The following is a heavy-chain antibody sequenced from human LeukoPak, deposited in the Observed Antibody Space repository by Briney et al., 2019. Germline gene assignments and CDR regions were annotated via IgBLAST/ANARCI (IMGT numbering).Heavy chain of an antibody. J-gene: IGHJ5*02. CDR1: GGSFNGYF. V-gene: IGHV4-34*01. Sequence: PSETLSLTCAVYGGSFNGYFWSWIRQPPGKRLEWIGEINHSGSTNYNPSLKSRVIISVETSKNQFSLNLNSVTAADTAVYYCARGPDSGSYYAWFDPWGQGTLVTVSS. CDR3: ARGPDSGSYYAWFDP. D-gene: IGHD3-10*01. CDR2: INHSGST.